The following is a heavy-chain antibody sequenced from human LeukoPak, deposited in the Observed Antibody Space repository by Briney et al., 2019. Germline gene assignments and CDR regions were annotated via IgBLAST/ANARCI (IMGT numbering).Heavy chain of an antibody. CDR2: TYYRSKWYN. CDR1: GDSVSSNSAA. CDR3: ARGEFSSSWYGNAFDI. D-gene: IGHD6-13*01. Sequence: SQTLSLTCAISGDSVSSNSAAWNWITQSPSRGLEWLGRTYYRSKWYNDYAVSVKSRITINPDTSKNQFSLQLNSVTPEDTAVYYCARGEFSSSWYGNAFDIWGQGTMVTVSS. J-gene: IGHJ3*02. V-gene: IGHV6-1*01.